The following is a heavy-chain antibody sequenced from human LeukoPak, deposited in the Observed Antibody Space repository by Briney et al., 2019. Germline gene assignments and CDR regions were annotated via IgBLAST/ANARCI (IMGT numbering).Heavy chain of an antibody. D-gene: IGHD3-22*01. CDR3: AGDAGGGGYYDNLPFDY. CDR2: ISSSSSYI. V-gene: IGHV3-21*01. CDR1: GFTFSSYS. J-gene: IGHJ4*02. Sequence: PGGSLRLSCAASGFTFSSYSMNWVRQAPGKGLEWVSSISSSSSYIYYADSVKGRFTISRDNAKNSLYLQMNSLRAEDTAVYYCAGDAGGGGYYDNLPFDYWGQGTLVTVSS.